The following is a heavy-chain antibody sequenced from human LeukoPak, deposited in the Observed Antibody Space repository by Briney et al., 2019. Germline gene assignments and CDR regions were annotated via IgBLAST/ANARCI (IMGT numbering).Heavy chain of an antibody. CDR1: GGSIRSSGYD. CDR3: ARVTIFGVVAFDY. V-gene: IGHV4-39*01. CDR2: IYYSGST. D-gene: IGHD3-3*01. J-gene: IGHJ4*02. Sequence: SETLSLTCTGSGGSIRSSGYDWGWLRQRQGKGLEWIGSIYYSGSTYYNPSLKSRVTISVDTSKNQFSLKLSSVTAADTAVYYCARVTIFGVVAFDYWGQGTLVTVSS.